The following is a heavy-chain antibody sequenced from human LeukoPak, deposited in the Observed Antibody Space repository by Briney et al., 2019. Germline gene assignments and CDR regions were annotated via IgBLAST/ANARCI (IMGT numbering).Heavy chain of an antibody. CDR2: IRYDGSNK. D-gene: IGHD1-26*01. V-gene: IGHV3-30*02. CDR1: GFTFSSYG. Sequence: GGSLRLSCAASGFTFSSYGMHWVRQAPGKGLEWVAFIRYDGSNKYYADSVKGRFTISRDNSKNTLYLQMNSLRAEDTAVYYCAKGGYSGGYWPQYYFDYWGQGTLVTVSS. J-gene: IGHJ4*02. CDR3: AKGGYSGGYWPQYYFDY.